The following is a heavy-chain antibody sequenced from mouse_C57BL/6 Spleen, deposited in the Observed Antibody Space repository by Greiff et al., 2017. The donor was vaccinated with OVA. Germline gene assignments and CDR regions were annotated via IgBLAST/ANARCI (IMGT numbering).Heavy chain of an antibody. CDR1: GFTLSDYG. CDR2: ISSGSSTI. CDR3: ARPIYYGSYGGAMDY. V-gene: IGHV5-17*01. D-gene: IGHD2-1*01. J-gene: IGHJ4*01. Sequence: EVMLVVSGGGLVKPGGSLKLSCAASGFTLSDYGMHWVRQAPEKGLEWVAYISSGSSTIYYADTVKGRFTISRDNAKNTLFLQMTSLRSEDTDMYYCARPIYYGSYGGAMDYWGQGTSVTVSS.